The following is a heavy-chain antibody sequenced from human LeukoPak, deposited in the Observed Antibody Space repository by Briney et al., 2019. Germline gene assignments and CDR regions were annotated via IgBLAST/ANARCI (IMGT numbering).Heavy chain of an antibody. V-gene: IGHV3-21*01. CDR3: ARDGGYSYGYL. Sequence: GGSLRLSCAASGFTFSRYSMTWVRQAPGKGLEWVSSISSSSSYIYYADSVKGRFTISRDNAKNSLYLQMNSLRAEDTAVYYCARDGGYSYGYLWGQGTLVTVSS. CDR2: ISSSSSYI. D-gene: IGHD5-18*01. J-gene: IGHJ4*02. CDR1: GFTFSRYS.